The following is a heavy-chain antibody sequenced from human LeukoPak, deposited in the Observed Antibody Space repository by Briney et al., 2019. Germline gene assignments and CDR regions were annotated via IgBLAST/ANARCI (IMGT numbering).Heavy chain of an antibody. V-gene: IGHV3-66*01. D-gene: IGHD6-6*01. Sequence: PGGSLRLSCAAYGFTVTSNYMYWVRQAPGKGLEWVSVIYSGGGTYYADSVKGRFSISRDSSKNTLYLQMNILRADDTAIYYCASDPRQTARWSWGQGTLVTVSS. CDR2: IYSGGGT. CDR1: GFTVTSNY. J-gene: IGHJ4*02. CDR3: ASDPRQTARWS.